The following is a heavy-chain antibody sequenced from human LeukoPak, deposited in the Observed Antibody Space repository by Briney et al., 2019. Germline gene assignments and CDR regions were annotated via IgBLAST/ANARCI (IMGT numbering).Heavy chain of an antibody. CDR2: ISGSGGST. J-gene: IGHJ5*02. V-gene: IGHV3-23*01. Sequence: PGGSLRLSCAASGFAFNSYAMSWVRQAPGKGLEWVSAISGSGGSTYYADSVKGRFTISRDNSKNTLYLQMNSLRAEDTAVYYCAKDRYSLENWFDPWGQGTLVTVSS. CDR1: GFAFNSYA. CDR3: AKDRYSLENWFDP. D-gene: IGHD3-3*01.